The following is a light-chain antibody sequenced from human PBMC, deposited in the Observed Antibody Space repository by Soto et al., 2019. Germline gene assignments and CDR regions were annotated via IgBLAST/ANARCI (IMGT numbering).Light chain of an antibody. Sequence: QSALTQPPSVSASPGQSVAISCTGTSSDVGGYDYVSWYQQHPGKAPKLMIYDVHKRPSGVPDRFSGSKSGNTASLTISGLQAEDGADYYCCSFAGDPYVFGTGTKLTVL. V-gene: IGLV2-11*01. J-gene: IGLJ1*01. CDR2: DVH. CDR1: SSDVGGYDY. CDR3: CSFAGDPYV.